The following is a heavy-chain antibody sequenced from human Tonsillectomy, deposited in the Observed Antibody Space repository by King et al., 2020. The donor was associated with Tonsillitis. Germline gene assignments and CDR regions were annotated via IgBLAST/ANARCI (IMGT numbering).Heavy chain of an antibody. V-gene: IGHV3-7*01. CDR1: GFTFSNYW. CDR3: ARENSNGIYDSSGYYPDAFDI. D-gene: IGHD3-22*01. Sequence: VQLVESGGGLVQPGGSLRLSCAASGFTFSNYWMSWVRQAPGKGLEWVANINQDGSEKYYVDSVKGRFTISRDNAKNSLFLQMNSLRAEDTAVYYCARENSNGIYDSSGYYPDAFDIWGQGTMVTVSS. CDR2: INQDGSEK. J-gene: IGHJ3*02.